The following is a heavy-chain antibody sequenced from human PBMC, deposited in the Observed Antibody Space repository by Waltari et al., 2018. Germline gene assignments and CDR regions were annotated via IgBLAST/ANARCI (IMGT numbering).Heavy chain of an antibody. CDR1: GAFMSDTYW. J-gene: IGHJ4*02. CDR2: VRGSGKT. V-gene: IGHV4-4*02. CDR3: ARDRDRGLYLDS. D-gene: IGHD3-22*01. Sequence: QLHLEQLGPGLVDPSGTLSLICAVSGAFMSDTYWWSWVSQAPGKGLEWIGQVRGSGKTNFNPSFASRVTVSVDTSAAQFFLKVTSATASETAVYYCARDRDRGLYLDSWGQGILVTVSP.